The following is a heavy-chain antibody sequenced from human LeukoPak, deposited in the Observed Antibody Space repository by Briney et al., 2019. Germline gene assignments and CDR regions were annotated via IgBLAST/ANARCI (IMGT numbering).Heavy chain of an antibody. D-gene: IGHD3-22*01. Sequence: GGSLRLSCAASGFTFSSYSMNWVRQAPGKGLEWVSSISSSSSYIYYVDSVKGRFTVSRDNAKNSLYLQMNSLRAEDTAVYYCAGGDTIGYLPREWDYWYFDLWGRGTLVTVSS. CDR3: AGGDTIGYLPREWDYWYFDL. J-gene: IGHJ2*01. CDR1: GFTFSSYS. V-gene: IGHV3-21*01. CDR2: ISSSSSYI.